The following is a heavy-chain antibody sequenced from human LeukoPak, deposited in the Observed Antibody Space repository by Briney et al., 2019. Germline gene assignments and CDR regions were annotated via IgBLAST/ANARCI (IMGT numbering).Heavy chain of an antibody. V-gene: IGHV1-2*02. Sequence: ASVKVSCKASGYTFTGYYMHWVRQAPGQGLEWMGWINPNSGGTNYAQKFQGRVTMTRDTSISTAYMELSRLRSDDTAVYYCAREYSNYEAGWFDPWGQGTLVTVSS. D-gene: IGHD4-11*01. CDR2: INPNSGGT. CDR1: GYTFTGYY. J-gene: IGHJ5*02. CDR3: AREYSNYEAGWFDP.